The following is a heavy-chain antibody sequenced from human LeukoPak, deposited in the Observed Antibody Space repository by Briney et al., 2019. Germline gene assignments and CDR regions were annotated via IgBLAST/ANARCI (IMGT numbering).Heavy chain of an antibody. CDR3: SKDLRMVRVVIPRGD. J-gene: IGHJ4*02. CDR2: ISGSGGST. D-gene: IGHD3-10*01. CDR1: GFTFSTYA. V-gene: IGHV3-23*01. Sequence: GGSLRLSCAASGFTFSTYAMSWVRQAPGKGLEWVSAISGSGGSTYYADSVKGRFTISRDNSKITLYQQMKNLRAEDTATIDCSKDLRMVRVVIPRGDWGQGTLVTVSS.